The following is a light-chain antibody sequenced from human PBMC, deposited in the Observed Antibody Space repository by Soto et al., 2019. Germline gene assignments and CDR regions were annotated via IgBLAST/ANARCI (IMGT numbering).Light chain of an antibody. CDR3: QQYYSYPRIT. CDR1: QGISSY. J-gene: IGKJ4*01. Sequence: IQMTQSPSSLSAPVGDRVTITCRASQGISSYLAWYQQKPGKAPKLLIYAASTLQSGVPSRFSGSGSGTDFTLTISCLQSEDFATYYCQQYYSYPRITFGGGTKVDIK. V-gene: IGKV1-8*01. CDR2: AAS.